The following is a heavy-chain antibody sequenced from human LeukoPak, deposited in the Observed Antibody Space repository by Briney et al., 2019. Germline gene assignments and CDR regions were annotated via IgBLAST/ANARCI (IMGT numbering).Heavy chain of an antibody. J-gene: IGHJ4*02. CDR1: GFTFSSYW. V-gene: IGHV3-30-3*01. Sequence: GGSLRLSCAASGFTFSSYWMHWVRQAPGKGLEWVAVISYDGSNKYYADSVKGRFTISRDNSRNTLYLQMNSLRAEDTAMYYCASLPVRTIGTTSDYWGQGILVTVSS. CDR2: ISYDGSNK. D-gene: IGHD1-1*01. CDR3: ASLPVRTIGTTSDY.